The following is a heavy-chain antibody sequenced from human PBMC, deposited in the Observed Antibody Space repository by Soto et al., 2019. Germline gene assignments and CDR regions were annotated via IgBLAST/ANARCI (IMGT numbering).Heavy chain of an antibody. CDR3: VRDGTKTLRDWFDP. CDR2: IYATGTT. J-gene: IGHJ5*02. CDR1: GASISGFY. Sequence: SETLSLTCTVSGASISGFYWSWIRKSAGKGLEWIGRIYATGTTDYNPSLKSRVMMSVDTSKKQFSLKLRSVTAADTAVYYCVRDGTKTLRDWFDPWGQGISVTLSS. D-gene: IGHD1-1*01. V-gene: IGHV4-4*07.